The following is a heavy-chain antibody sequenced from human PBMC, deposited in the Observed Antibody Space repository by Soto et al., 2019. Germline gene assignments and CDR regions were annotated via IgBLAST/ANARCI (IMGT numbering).Heavy chain of an antibody. J-gene: IGHJ4*02. V-gene: IGHV3-30*18. CDR3: AKGYDSSGYHWIDY. CDR2: ISYDGSNK. D-gene: IGHD3-22*01. Sequence: PGGSLRLSCAASGFTFSSHGMHWVRQAPGKGLEWVAVISYDGSNKYYVDSVKGRFSISRDNSKNTLYLQMNSLRAEDTAVYYCAKGYDSSGYHWIDYWGQGTLVTVSS. CDR1: GFTFSSHG.